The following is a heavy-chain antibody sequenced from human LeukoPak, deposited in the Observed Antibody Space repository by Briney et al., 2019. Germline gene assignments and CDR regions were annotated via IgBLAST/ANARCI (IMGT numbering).Heavy chain of an antibody. Sequence: SETLSLTCNVSGDSISIDGYYWSWIRQHPGMGLEWIGHISRRGSTNYNPSLKSRLSILVDTSKNQFSLKLSSVTAADTAVYYCARDRHDWNYYYFDYWGQGTLVTVSS. D-gene: IGHD1-7*01. V-gene: IGHV4-31*03. J-gene: IGHJ4*02. CDR1: GDSISIDGYY. CDR2: ISRRGST. CDR3: ARDRHDWNYYYFDY.